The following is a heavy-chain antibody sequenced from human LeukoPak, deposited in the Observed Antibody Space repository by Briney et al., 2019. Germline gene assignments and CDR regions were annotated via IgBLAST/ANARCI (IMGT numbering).Heavy chain of an antibody. Sequence: GGSLRLSCVASGSTFSTYAMNWVRQAPGKGLEWVSSISSSSSYIYYADSVKGRFTISRDNAKNSLYLQMNSLRAEDTAVYYCARDKSSKRAAARMDVWGQGTTVTVSS. CDR1: GSTFSTYA. CDR3: ARDKSSKRAAARMDV. D-gene: IGHD2-15*01. V-gene: IGHV3-21*01. CDR2: ISSSSSYI. J-gene: IGHJ6*02.